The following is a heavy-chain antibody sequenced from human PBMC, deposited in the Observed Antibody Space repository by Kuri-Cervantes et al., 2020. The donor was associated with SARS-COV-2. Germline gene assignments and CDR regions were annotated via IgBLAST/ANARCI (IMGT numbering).Heavy chain of an antibody. CDR2: IYYSGST. V-gene: IGHV4-39*07. Sequence: ESLKISCAASGFTFSSYSMNWVRQAPGKGLEWIGSIYYSGSTYYNPSLKSRVTISVDTSKNQFSLKLSSVTAADTAVYYCARDFWSGYYGGNWFDPWGQGTLVTVSS. D-gene: IGHD3-3*01. CDR1: GFTFSSYS. J-gene: IGHJ5*02. CDR3: ARDFWSGYYGGNWFDP.